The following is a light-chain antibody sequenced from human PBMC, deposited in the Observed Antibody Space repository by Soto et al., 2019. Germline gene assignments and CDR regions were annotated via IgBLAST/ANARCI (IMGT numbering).Light chain of an antibody. CDR3: QQYGSLIT. J-gene: IGKJ5*01. CDR1: QSVSGY. CDR2: DAS. Sequence: EIVLTQSPATLSLSPGERATLSCRASQSVSGYLAWYQQKPGQAPRLLIYDASSRPTDIPARFSGSGSGTDFTLTISSLEPEDFAVYYCQQYGSLITFGQGTRLEI. V-gene: IGKV3-11*01.